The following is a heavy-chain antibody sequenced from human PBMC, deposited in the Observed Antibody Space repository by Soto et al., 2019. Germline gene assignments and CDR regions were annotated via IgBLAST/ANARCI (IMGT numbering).Heavy chain of an antibody. CDR3: GSDHPYSSSVNY. CDR2: ISSSGGTI. V-gene: IGHV3-48*03. J-gene: IGHJ4*02. D-gene: IGHD6-6*01. CDR1: GFTFSSYE. Sequence: PGGSLRLSCAASGFTFSSYEMNWVRQAPGKGLEWVSYISSSGGTIYYADSVKGRFTISRDNAKNSLYLQMNSLRAEDTAVYYCGSDHPYSSSVNYWGQGTLVTVSS.